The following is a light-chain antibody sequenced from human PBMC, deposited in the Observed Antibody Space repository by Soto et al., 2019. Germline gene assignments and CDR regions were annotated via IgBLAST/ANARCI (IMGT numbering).Light chain of an antibody. J-gene: IGLJ3*02. V-gene: IGLV4-69*01. CDR1: SGHSSYT. CDR3: QTWGTGIEL. Sequence: QLVLTQSPSASASLGASVKLTCTLSSGHSSYTIAWHQQQPEKGPRYLMTLNSDGSHSKGDGIPDRFSGSSSGAERYLSISNLQSEAEADYYCQTWGTGIELFGGGTKLTVL. CDR2: LNSDGSH.